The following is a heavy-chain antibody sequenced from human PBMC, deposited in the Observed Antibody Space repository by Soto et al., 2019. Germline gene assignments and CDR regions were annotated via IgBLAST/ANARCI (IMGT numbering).Heavy chain of an antibody. J-gene: IGHJ4*02. CDR1: GCSFTPYS. CDR2: IYPGDSDT. V-gene: IGHV5-51*01. Sequence: GESLKDSWKGSGCSFTPYSIGWGRQMPGKSIEWMGIIYPGDSDTRYSPSFQGQVTISADKSISTAYLQWSSLKASDTAMYYCAISYYYDSSGYYYFDYWGQGTLVTVSS. D-gene: IGHD3-22*01. CDR3: AISYYYDSSGYYYFDY.